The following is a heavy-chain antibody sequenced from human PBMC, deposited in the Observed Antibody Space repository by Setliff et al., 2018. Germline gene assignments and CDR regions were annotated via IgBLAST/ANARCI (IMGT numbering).Heavy chain of an antibody. D-gene: IGHD2-15*01. CDR3: ARILGYCSGGSCYVPY. Sequence: SETLSLTCTVSGGSISSSNYYWGWIRQPPGKGLEWIGNIYYGGSAYYNLSLKSRVTISVDTSKNQFSLKLSSVTAADTAMYYCARILGYCSGGSCYVPYWGQGTLVTVSS. CDR2: IYYGGSA. V-gene: IGHV4-39*07. CDR1: GGSISSSNYY. J-gene: IGHJ4*02.